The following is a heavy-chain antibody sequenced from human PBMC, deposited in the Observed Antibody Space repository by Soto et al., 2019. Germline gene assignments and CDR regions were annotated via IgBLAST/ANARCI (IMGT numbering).Heavy chain of an antibody. J-gene: IGHJ5*02. CDR3: TSRYCSSATCHT. CDR1: GYTFSGSA. V-gene: IGHV3-73*01. D-gene: IGHD2-2*01. Sequence: GGSLRLTCVASGYTFSGSAFHWVRQASGKGLEWVGRIRGKANSYETAYAESVKGRFTISRDDSKNTAFLQMNSLKTEDTAVYYCTSRYCSSATCHTWGQGTRVTVSS. CDR2: IRGKANSYET.